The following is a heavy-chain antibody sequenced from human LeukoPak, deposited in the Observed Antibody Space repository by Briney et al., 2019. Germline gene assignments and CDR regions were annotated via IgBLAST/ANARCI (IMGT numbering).Heavy chain of an antibody. J-gene: IGHJ4*02. Sequence: SGTLSLTCTVSGGSLNNYHWSWIRQPPGKGLEWIGCIYHSGSTNYNPSLNSRVTMSVDTSKNQFSLRLSSVTAADTAVYYCASYYGSGTYSGYVDYWGQGTLVTV. V-gene: IGHV4-59*01. CDR1: GGSLNNYH. D-gene: IGHD3-10*01. CDR3: ASYYGSGTYSGYVDY. CDR2: IYHSGST.